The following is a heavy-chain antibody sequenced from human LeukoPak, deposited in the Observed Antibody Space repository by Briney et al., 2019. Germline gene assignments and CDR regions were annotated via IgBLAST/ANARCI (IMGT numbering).Heavy chain of an antibody. CDR1: GFTFSSYS. J-gene: IGHJ4*02. D-gene: IGHD5-12*01. CDR3: ARDGGVATISNFDY. V-gene: IGHV3-48*04. Sequence: GGSLRLSCAASGFTFSSYSMNWVRQAPGKGLEWVSYISSSSSTIYYADSVKGRFTISRDNAKNSLYLQMNSLRAEDTAVYYCARDGGVATISNFDYWGQGTLVTVSS. CDR2: ISSSSSTI.